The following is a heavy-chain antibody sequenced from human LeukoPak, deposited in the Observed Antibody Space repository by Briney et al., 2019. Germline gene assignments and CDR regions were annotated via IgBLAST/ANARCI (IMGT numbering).Heavy chain of an antibody. Sequence: SETLSLTCTVSGGSISSYYWSWIRQPPGKGLEWIGYIYYSGSTNYNPSLKSRVTISVDTSKNQFSLKLSSVTAADTAVYYCARAGERYSSGWYNYWGQGTLATVSS. CDR2: IYYSGST. D-gene: IGHD6-19*01. CDR1: GGSISSYY. V-gene: IGHV4-59*08. J-gene: IGHJ4*02. CDR3: ARAGERYSSGWYNY.